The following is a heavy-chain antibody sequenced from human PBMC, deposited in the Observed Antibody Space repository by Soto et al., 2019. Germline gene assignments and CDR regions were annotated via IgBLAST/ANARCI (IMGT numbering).Heavy chain of an antibody. V-gene: IGHV1-8*01. CDR3: ARSRGGTGVHFDF. D-gene: IGHD7-27*01. CDR2: MNPDSGET. J-gene: IGHJ4*02. CDR1: GYTFTNYD. Sequence: QVQLVQSGAAVKEPGASVKVSCKASGYTFTNYDINWVRQATGQGPEWMGWMNPDSGETGYVPNFQGRVYMTRSTSISTAYMDLSDLRSEDTAVYYCARSRGGTGVHFDFWGQGTQVTVSS.